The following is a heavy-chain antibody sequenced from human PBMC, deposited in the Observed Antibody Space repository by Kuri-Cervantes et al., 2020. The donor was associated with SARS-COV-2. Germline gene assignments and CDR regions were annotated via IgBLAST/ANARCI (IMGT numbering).Heavy chain of an antibody. CDR1: GYTFTHYA. Sequence: ASVKVSCKASGYTFTHYAMSWVRQAPGQGLEWMGWINTNAGNPRYAQGFTGRFVFSLDTSVSTTYLQISSLEAADTAVYYCARDIEATYVLSPFFYGMDVWGQGTTVTVSS. V-gene: IGHV7-4-1*02. J-gene: IGHJ6*02. CDR3: ARDIEATYVLSPFFYGMDV. CDR2: INTNAGNP. D-gene: IGHD2-8*02.